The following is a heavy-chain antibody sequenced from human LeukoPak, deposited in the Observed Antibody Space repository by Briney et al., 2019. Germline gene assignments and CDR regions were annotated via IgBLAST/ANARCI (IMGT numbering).Heavy chain of an antibody. CDR2: INPNSGGT. Sequence: ASVKVSCKASGYTFTGYYMHWVRQAPGQGLEWMGWINPNSGGTNYAQKFQGRVTMTRGTSISTAYMELSRLRSDDTAVYYCATDIVVVLADPERAFDIWGQGTMVTVSS. J-gene: IGHJ3*02. D-gene: IGHD2-15*01. V-gene: IGHV1-2*02. CDR3: ATDIVVVLADPERAFDI. CDR1: GYTFTGYY.